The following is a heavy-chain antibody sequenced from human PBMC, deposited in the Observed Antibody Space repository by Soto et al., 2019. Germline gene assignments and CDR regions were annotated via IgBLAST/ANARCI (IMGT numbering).Heavy chain of an antibody. CDR2: ISGSGGST. Sequence: EVQLLESGGGLVQPGGSLRLSCAASGFTFSSYAMSWVRQAPGKGLEWVSAISGSGGSTYYADSVKGRFTISRDNSKNTLYLQMNSLRAEDTAVYYCAKDSYDSSGYYYFDHGGQGTLVTVAS. V-gene: IGHV3-23*01. CDR1: GFTFSSYA. CDR3: AKDSYDSSGYYYFDH. J-gene: IGHJ4*02. D-gene: IGHD3-22*01.